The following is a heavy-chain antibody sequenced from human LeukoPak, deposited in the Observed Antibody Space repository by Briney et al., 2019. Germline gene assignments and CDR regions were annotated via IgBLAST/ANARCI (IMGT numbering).Heavy chain of an antibody. CDR2: IYYSGST. V-gene: IGHV4-59*01. CDR3: ARAFRGGFDWLLGFDY. D-gene: IGHD3-9*01. CDR1: GGSFSSYY. J-gene: IGHJ4*02. Sequence: SETLSLTCTLSGGSFSSYYWSWIRQPPGKGLEWIGYIYYSGSTNYNPSLKSRVTISVDTSKNQFSLKLSSVTATDTAVYYCARAFRGGFDWLLGFDYWGQGTLVTVSS.